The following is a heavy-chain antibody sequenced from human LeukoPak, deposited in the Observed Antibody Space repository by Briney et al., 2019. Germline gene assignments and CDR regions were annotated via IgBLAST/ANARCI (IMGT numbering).Heavy chain of an antibody. CDR2: ISGSGGGT. V-gene: IGHV3-23*01. D-gene: IGHD3-10*01. Sequence: GGSLRLSCAASGFTFRSYAMSWVRQAPGPGLEGGSAISGSGGGTYSAASLKGRFTTSRDNSKNTLYLQMTSLRAEDTAVYYCAKGSVLLRFDPWGRGTLVTVSS. CDR1: GFTFRSYA. CDR3: AKGSVLLRFDP. J-gene: IGHJ5*02.